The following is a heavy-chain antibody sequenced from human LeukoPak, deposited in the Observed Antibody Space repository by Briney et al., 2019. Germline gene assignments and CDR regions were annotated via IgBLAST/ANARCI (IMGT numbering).Heavy chain of an antibody. J-gene: IGHJ4*02. V-gene: IGHV3-74*01. CDR2: INSDGSST. Sequence: TGGSLRLSCAASGFTFSSYWMQWVRQAPGKGLVWVSRINSDGSSTSYADSVKGRFTISRDNAKNTLYLQMNSLRAEDTAVYYCAIAVAGTQADYWGQGTLVTVSS. CDR3: AIAVAGTQADY. D-gene: IGHD6-19*01. CDR1: GFTFSSYW.